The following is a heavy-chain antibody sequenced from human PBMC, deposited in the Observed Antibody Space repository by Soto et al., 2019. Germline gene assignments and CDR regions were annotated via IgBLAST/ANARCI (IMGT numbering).Heavy chain of an antibody. CDR3: ASLDLYSSGWFLG. D-gene: IGHD6-19*01. CDR1: GFTVSIND. CDR2: ISSSSSYI. Sequence: GGSLRLSCAASGFTVSINDMNLVRQAPGKGLEWVSSISSSSSYIYYADSVKGRFTISRDNAKNSLYLQMNSLRAEDTAVYYCASLDLYSSGWFLGWGQGTLVTVSS. V-gene: IGHV3-21*01. J-gene: IGHJ4*02.